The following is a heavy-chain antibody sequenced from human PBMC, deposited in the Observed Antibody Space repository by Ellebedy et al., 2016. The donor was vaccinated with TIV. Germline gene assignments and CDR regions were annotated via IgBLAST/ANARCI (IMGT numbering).Heavy chain of an antibody. D-gene: IGHD3/OR15-3a*01. Sequence: SETLSLTCTVSGGSISGSSYYWGWIRQTPGKGLEWIGNIFDTGSTYYNPSLKSRVTISVDTSKNQFSLKLSSVTAADTAVYYCARSLLIFTFDKCYFDLWGRGTLVTVSS. J-gene: IGHJ2*01. CDR1: GGSISGSSYY. V-gene: IGHV4-39*01. CDR3: ARSLLIFTFDKCYFDL. CDR2: IFDTGST.